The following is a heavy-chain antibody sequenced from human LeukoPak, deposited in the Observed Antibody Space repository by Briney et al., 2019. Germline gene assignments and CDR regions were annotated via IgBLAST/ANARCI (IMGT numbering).Heavy chain of an antibody. CDR3: ARGREPAGYYHYMDV. J-gene: IGHJ6*03. CDR1: GYTFSSYD. CDR2: MNPNSGNT. D-gene: IGHD2-2*01. V-gene: IGHV1-8*03. Sequence: ASVKVSCKASGYTFSSYDINWVRQATGQGLEWMGWMNPNSGNTGYAQKFQGRVTITRNTSISTAYMELSSLRSEDTAVYYCARGREPAGYYHYMDVWGKGTTVTISS.